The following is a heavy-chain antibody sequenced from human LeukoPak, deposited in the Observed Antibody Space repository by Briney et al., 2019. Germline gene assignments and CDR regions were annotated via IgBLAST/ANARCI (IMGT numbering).Heavy chain of an antibody. Sequence: GGSLRLSCAASGFTFRSFGMHFVRQAPGKGLEWVAFIRFDGSNQYYTDSVKGRFTISRDNSNNTLFLQMNNLRGDDTAVYLCAKGYGESHFDSSGQGTLVTVSS. CDR1: GFTFRSFG. J-gene: IGHJ4*02. CDR2: IRFDGSNQ. CDR3: AKGYGESHFDS. V-gene: IGHV3-30*02. D-gene: IGHD5-18*01.